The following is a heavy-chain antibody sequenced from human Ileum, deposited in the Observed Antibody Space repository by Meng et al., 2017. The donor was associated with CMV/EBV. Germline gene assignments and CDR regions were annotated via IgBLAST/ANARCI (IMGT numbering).Heavy chain of an antibody. J-gene: IGHJ4*02. CDR3: ARDGGSGYSFDN. CDR2: INQDGSEK. CDR1: GFTFSRYW. Sequence: SCAASGFTFSRYWMSWVRQAPGKGLEWVANINQDGSEKKYVDAVKGRFIITRDNADNSLHLQMNSLRAEDTAVYYCARDGGSGYSFDNWGQGTLVTVSS. V-gene: IGHV3-7*01. D-gene: IGHD5-12*01.